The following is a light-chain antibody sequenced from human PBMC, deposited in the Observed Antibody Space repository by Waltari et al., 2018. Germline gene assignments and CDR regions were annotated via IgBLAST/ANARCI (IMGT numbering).Light chain of an antibody. J-gene: IGKJ5*01. V-gene: IGKV3-11*01. CDR1: QSVSSY. CDR3: QQRSNWPPSIT. Sequence: IVLTQSPATLSLSPGERATLSCRASQSVSSYLAWYQQKPGQAPRLLIYDASNRATGIPARFSGSGSGTDFTLTISSLEPEDFGVYYCQQRSNWPPSITFGQGTRLEIK. CDR2: DAS.